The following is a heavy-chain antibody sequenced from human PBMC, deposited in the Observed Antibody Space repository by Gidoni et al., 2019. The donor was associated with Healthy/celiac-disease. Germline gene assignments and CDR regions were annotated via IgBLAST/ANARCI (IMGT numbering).Heavy chain of an antibody. J-gene: IGHJ3*02. CDR3: ARDWPPEDIVVVPAARGMSIAFDI. D-gene: IGHD2-2*01. V-gene: IGHV1-69*04. Sequence: QVQLVQSGAEVRKPGSSVTVSCKASGGPFSTYAISWVRQAPGQGLEWMGRIIPILGIANYAQKFQGRVTITADISTSTAYMELRSLRSEDTAVYYCARDWPPEDIVVVPAARGMSIAFDIWGQGTMVTVSS. CDR2: IIPILGIA. CDR1: GGPFSTYA.